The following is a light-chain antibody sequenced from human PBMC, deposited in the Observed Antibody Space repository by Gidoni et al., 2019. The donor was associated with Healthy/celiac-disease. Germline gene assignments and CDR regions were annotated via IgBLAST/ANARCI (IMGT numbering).Light chain of an antibody. CDR3: QVWDSSSDHPYVV. J-gene: IGLJ2*01. CDR1: NIGSKS. Sequence: SYVLTQPHSVSVAPGKTARITCGGNNIGSKSVHWYQQKPGKAPVLVIYYDSDRPSGIPERFSGSNSGNTATLTISRVEAGDEADYYCQVWDSSSDHPYVVFGGGTKLTVL. CDR2: YDS. V-gene: IGLV3-21*04.